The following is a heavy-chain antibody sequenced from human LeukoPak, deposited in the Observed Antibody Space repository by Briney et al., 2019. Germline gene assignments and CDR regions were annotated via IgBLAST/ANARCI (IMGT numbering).Heavy chain of an antibody. V-gene: IGHV1-18*04. CDR2: ISAYNGNT. CDR1: GYTFTSYG. D-gene: IGHD6-19*01. Sequence: GASVKVSCKASGYTFTSYGISWVRQAPGQGLEWMGWISAYNGNTTYAQKLQGRVTMTTDTSTSTAYMELRSLRSDDTAVYYCARDTDSSGPTSFDYWGQGTLVTVSS. CDR3: ARDTDSSGPTSFDY. J-gene: IGHJ4*02.